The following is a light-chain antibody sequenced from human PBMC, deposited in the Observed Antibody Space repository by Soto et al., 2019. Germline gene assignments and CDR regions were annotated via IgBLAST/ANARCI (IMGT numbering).Light chain of an antibody. CDR3: HQYGNSRT. Sequence: EIVFTQSPATLSLSPGERATLSCRASQSVSTYLAWYQQKPGQAPRLFIYDASNRATGIPDRFSGSGSGTDFTLTISRLEPEDFAVYYCHQYGNSRTFGQGTKVDIK. CDR1: QSVSTY. V-gene: IGKV3-20*01. J-gene: IGKJ1*01. CDR2: DAS.